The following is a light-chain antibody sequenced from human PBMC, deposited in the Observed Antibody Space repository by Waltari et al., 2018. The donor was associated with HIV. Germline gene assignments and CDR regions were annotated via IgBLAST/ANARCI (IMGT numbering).Light chain of an antibody. CDR3: QSYDTNLSGSV. J-gene: IGLJ3*02. V-gene: IGLV1-40*01. CDR1: SSNIGAHSD. CDR2: GDR. Sequence: QSVLTQPPSVSGAPGQRVTLSSAGSSSNIGAHSDVHRYQQVPGTAPKLPTFGDRNRPSGVPDRFSGSTSGTSASLAITGLQAEDEADYYCQSYDTNLSGSVFGGGTKVTVL.